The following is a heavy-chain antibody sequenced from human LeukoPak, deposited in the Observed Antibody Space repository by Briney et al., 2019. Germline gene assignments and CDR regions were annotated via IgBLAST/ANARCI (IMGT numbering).Heavy chain of an antibody. V-gene: IGHV1-8*01. CDR3: VGKDFDY. CDR2: MDPNSGNT. Sequence: GASVKVSCKTSGYTFISHDINWVRQATGQGLEWMGWMDPNSGNTGYAQRFQGRVTMTEDTSTDTAYMELSSLRSEDTAVYYCVGKDFDYWGQGTLVTVSS. J-gene: IGHJ4*02. CDR1: GYTFISHD. D-gene: IGHD1-26*01.